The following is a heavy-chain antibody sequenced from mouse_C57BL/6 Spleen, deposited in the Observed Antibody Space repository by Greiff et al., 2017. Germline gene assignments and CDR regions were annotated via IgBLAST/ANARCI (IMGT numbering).Heavy chain of an antibody. CDR1: GFTFSDYY. V-gene: IGHV5-16*01. CDR3: ARDRATPPQLRYFDV. D-gene: IGHD3-1*01. Sequence: EVQRVESEGGLVQPGSSMKLSCTASGFTFSDYYMAWVRQVPEKGLEWVANINYDGSSTYYLDSLKSRFIISRDNAKNILYLQMSSLKSEDTATYYCARDRATPPQLRYFDVWGTGTTVTVSS. J-gene: IGHJ1*03. CDR2: INYDGSST.